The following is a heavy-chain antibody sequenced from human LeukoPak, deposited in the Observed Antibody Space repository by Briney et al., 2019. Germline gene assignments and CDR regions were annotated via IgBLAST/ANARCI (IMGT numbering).Heavy chain of an antibody. CDR1: GFTFSSYN. D-gene: IGHD1-26*01. CDR2: ISSSSSTI. CDR3: ARGRSGSYDASNY. J-gene: IGHJ4*02. Sequence: PGGSLRLSCAASGFTFSSYNMNWVRQAPGKGLEWVSYISSSSSTIYYADSVKGRFTISRDNAKNSLYLQMNSLRAEDTAVYYCARGRSGSYDASNYWGQGTLVTVSS. V-gene: IGHV3-48*01.